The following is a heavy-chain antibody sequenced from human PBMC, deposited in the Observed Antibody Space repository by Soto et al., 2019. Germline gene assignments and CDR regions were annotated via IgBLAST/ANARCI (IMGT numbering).Heavy chain of an antibody. D-gene: IGHD1-1*01. V-gene: IGHV3-15*01. CDR1: GFSFRNSW. CDR3: TIDLALRHNKSHCAMKV. CDR2: IKTKVDGGIV. J-gene: IGHJ6*02. Sequence: PGGPLRRSFAASGFSFRNSWMNWVRQAPGKVRELIGRIKTKVDGGIVECAPPVKVRFSISRDDSKNTLYLEMNSLKVEDTGVYFCTIDLALRHNKSHCAMKVWGRGTTVTDS.